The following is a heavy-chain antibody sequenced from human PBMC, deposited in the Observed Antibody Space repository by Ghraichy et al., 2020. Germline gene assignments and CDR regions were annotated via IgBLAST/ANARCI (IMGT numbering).Heavy chain of an antibody. Sequence: VKVSCKASGYTFTGYYMHWVRQAPGQGLEWMGRINPNSGGTNYAQKFQGRVTMTRDTSISTAYMELSRLRSDDTAVYYCARYMRDGYNAVDYWGQGTLVTVSS. J-gene: IGHJ4*02. D-gene: IGHD5-24*01. V-gene: IGHV1-2*06. CDR1: GYTFTGYY. CDR2: INPNSGGT. CDR3: ARYMRDGYNAVDY.